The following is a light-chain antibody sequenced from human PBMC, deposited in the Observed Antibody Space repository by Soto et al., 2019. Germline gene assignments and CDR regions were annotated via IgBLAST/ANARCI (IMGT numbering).Light chain of an antibody. CDR1: SSDVGGYNY. J-gene: IGLJ2*01. CDR3: SSFAGGGNPVL. Sequence: ALTQPPSASGSLGQSVTISCTGTSSDVGGYNYVSWHQQHPGKAPKVMIYEVTKRPPGVPDRFSGSKSGNTASLTVSGLQAEDEADYYCSSFAGGGNPVLLGGGTKLTVL. V-gene: IGLV2-8*01. CDR2: EVT.